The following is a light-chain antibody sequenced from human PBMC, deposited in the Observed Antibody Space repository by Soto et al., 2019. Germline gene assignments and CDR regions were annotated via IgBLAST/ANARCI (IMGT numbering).Light chain of an antibody. CDR1: SSDVGGYNY. J-gene: IGLJ2*01. CDR3: SSFAGGGNPVL. Sequence: ALTQPPSASGSLGQSVTISCTGTSSDVGGYNYVSWHQQHPGKAPKVMIYEVTKRPPGVPDRFSGSKSGNTASLTVSGLQAEDEADYYCSSFAGGGNPVLLGGGTKLTVL. V-gene: IGLV2-8*01. CDR2: EVT.